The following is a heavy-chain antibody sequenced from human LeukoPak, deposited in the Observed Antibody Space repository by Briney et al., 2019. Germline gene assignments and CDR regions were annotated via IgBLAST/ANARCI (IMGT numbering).Heavy chain of an antibody. D-gene: IGHD6-19*01. CDR3: ASQDSSGWYSFDY. CDR2: INPNSGGT. J-gene: IGHJ4*02. Sequence: ASVKVSCKASGYTFTVYYMHWVRQAPGQGPDWMGWINPNSGGTNYAQKFQGRVTMTRDTSTSTVYMELSSLRSEDTAVYYCASQDSSGWYSFDYWGQGTLVTVSS. CDR1: GYTFTVYY. V-gene: IGHV1-2*02.